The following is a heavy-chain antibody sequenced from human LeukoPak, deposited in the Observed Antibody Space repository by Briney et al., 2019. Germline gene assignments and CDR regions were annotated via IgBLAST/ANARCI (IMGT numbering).Heavy chain of an antibody. CDR3: ARIPYPRTGFDP. CDR2: IYYSGST. D-gene: IGHD2-8*02. Sequence: PSETLSLTCTVSGGSISSYYWSWLRQPPGKGLEWIGYIYYSGSTNYNPSLKSRVTISVDTSKNQFSLKLSSVTAADTAVYYCARIPYPRTGFDPWGQGTLVTVSS. V-gene: IGHV4-59*01. J-gene: IGHJ5*02. CDR1: GGSISSYY.